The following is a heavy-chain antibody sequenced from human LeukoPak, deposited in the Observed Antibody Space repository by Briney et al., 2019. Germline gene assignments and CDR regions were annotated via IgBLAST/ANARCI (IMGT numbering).Heavy chain of an antibody. CDR1: GGSISSYY. V-gene: IGHV4-59*08. J-gene: IGHJ4*02. CDR2: IYYSGST. D-gene: IGHD1-26*01. Sequence: SETLSLTCTVSGGSISSYYWSWIRQPPGKGLEWIGYIYYSGSTNYNPSLKSRVTISVDTSKNQFSLRLTSVTAADTAVYHCARHRVGITRDFDYWGQGTLVTVSS. CDR3: ARHRVGITRDFDY.